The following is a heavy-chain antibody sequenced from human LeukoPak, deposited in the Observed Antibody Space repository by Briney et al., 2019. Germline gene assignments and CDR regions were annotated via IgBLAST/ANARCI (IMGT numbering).Heavy chain of an antibody. CDR1: GCTFTRFA. CDR2: ISSDATNK. Sequence: GGSLRLSCVASGCTFTRFAMHGVRQAPGKGPEWVSLISSDATNKYYADSVKGRFTISRDNSRNTLYLQMNSLRAEDTAVYYCAKLGQIRHFDFVNWFDSWGQGTLVIVSS. V-gene: IGHV3-30*18. D-gene: IGHD3-9*01. CDR3: AKLGQIRHFDFVNWFDS. J-gene: IGHJ5*01.